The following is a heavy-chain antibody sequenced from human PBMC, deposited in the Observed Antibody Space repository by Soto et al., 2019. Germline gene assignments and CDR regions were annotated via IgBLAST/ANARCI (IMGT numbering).Heavy chain of an antibody. Sequence: EVQLLESGGGLVQPGGSLRLSCAASGLTFSSYAMGWVRQVPGQGLEWVSAISATSTNAYYADSVKGRFTISRDNSQNTLYMEMNRLRADDTAVYYCAKDLRGPAAGTWYFDLWGRGTLVTVSS. CDR1: GLTFSSYA. CDR3: AKDLRGPAAGTWYFDL. CDR2: ISATSTNA. V-gene: IGHV3-23*01. D-gene: IGHD6-13*01. J-gene: IGHJ2*01.